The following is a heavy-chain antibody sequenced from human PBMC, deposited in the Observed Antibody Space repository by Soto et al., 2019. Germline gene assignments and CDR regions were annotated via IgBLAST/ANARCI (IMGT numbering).Heavy chain of an antibody. CDR2: INGDGSST. J-gene: IGHJ3*02. CDR1: GFTFSSYW. Sequence: PGGSLRLSCAASGFTFSSYWMHWVRQAPGKGLVWISRINGDGSSTNYADSVKGRFTISRDNAKNTLYVQMTSLRVEDTAVYYCVRAPYSTSWSAFYTWGKGTMVTVSS. D-gene: IGHD2-2*01. V-gene: IGHV3-74*01. CDR3: VRAPYSTSWSAFYT.